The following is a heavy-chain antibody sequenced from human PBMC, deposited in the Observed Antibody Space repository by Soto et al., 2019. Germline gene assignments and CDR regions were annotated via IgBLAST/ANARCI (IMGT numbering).Heavy chain of an antibody. CDR3: ASLDYGDYGSWYFDL. Sequence: QVQLQQSGPGLVKPSGTLSLTCAVSGGSISSNNWWSWVRQPPGKGLEWIGEIYHSGSTTYNPSLESRVTISVDKSKNQFSLKLTSVTAADTAVYYCASLDYGDYGSWYFDLWGRGTLVTVSS. CDR1: GGSISSNNW. J-gene: IGHJ2*01. V-gene: IGHV4-4*02. CDR2: IYHSGST. D-gene: IGHD4-17*01.